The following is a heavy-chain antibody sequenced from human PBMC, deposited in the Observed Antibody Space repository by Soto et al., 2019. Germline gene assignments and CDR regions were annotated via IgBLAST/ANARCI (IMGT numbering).Heavy chain of an antibody. CDR1: GFTFSSYS. CDR2: ISSSSSTI. D-gene: IGHD3-9*01. CDR3: ARTSYYDILTGFLDY. J-gene: IGHJ4*02. Sequence: PGGSLRLSCAASGFTFSSYSMNWVRQAPGKGLEWVSYISSSSSTIYYADSVKGRFTISRDNAKNSLYLQMNSLRAEDTAVYYCARTSYYDILTGFLDYWGQGTLVTVSS. V-gene: IGHV3-48*01.